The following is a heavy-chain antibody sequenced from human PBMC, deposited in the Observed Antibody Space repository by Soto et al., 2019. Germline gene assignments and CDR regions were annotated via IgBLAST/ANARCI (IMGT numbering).Heavy chain of an antibody. CDR2: ISYDGSDK. CDR3: AKDLRYCSSTTCRSYYYMDV. D-gene: IGHD2-2*01. Sequence: GGSLRLSCAASGFTFSSYGMHWVRQAPGKGLEWVAVISYDGSDKYYADSVKGRFTISRDNSENTLYLQMNSLRAEDTAVYYCAKDLRYCSSTTCRSYYYMDVWGKGTTVTVSS. V-gene: IGHV3-30*18. J-gene: IGHJ6*03. CDR1: GFTFSSYG.